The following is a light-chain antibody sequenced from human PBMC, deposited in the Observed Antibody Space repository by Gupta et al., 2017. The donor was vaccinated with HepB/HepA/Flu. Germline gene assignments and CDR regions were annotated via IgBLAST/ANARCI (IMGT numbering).Light chain of an antibody. Sequence: EIVLTQSPATVSLSPGERATLSCRASQSVSSCLGWYQQKPGQPPRLLISDASNRATGIPARFSGGGSGTDFTLTISSLEPEDFAVYYWQQCSNWVTFGGGTKVEIE. CDR1: QSVSSC. CDR2: DAS. J-gene: IGKJ4*01. V-gene: IGKV3-11*01. CDR3: QQCSNWVT.